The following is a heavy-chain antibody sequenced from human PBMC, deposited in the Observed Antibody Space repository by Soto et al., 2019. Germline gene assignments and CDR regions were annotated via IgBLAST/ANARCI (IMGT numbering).Heavy chain of an antibody. CDR3: ARYDSSGYYWPYYYYGMDV. CDR1: GFTFSTYS. CDR2: ISSSSSYI. D-gene: IGHD3-22*01. J-gene: IGHJ6*02. V-gene: IGHV3-21*01. Sequence: EVQLVESGGGLVKPGGSLRLSCAASGFTFSTYSVNWVRQAPGKGLEWVSSISSSSSYIYYADSVKGRFTISRDNAKNSLYLQMNSLRAEDTAVYYCARYDSSGYYWPYYYYGMDVWGQGTTFTVSS.